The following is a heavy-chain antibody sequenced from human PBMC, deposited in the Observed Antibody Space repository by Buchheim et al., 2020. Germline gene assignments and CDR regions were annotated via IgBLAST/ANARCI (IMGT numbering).Heavy chain of an antibody. CDR3: ASLLRTDY. J-gene: IGHJ4*02. CDR1: GFTFSSYS. V-gene: IGHV3-48*02. CDR2: ISSSSSTI. Sequence: EVQLVESGGGLVQSGGSLRLSCAASGFTFSSYSMNWVRQAPGKGLEWVSYISSSSSTIYYADSVKGRFTIHRDNDKNSLYLQMNSLGDEDTAVYYCASLLRTDYWGQGTL. D-gene: IGHD2/OR15-2a*01.